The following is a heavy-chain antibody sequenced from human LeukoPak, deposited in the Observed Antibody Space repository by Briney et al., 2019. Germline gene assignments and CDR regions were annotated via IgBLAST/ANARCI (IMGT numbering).Heavy chain of an antibody. CDR2: IIPIFGTA. CDR1: GGTFSSYA. J-gene: IGHJ5*02. D-gene: IGHD6-19*01. Sequence: SVKVSCKASGGTFSSYAISWVRQAPGQGLEWMGGIIPIFGTANYAQKFQGRVTITADKSTSTAYMELSSQRSEDTAVYYCARSCYSSGWYEWFDPWGQGTLVTVSS. V-gene: IGHV1-69*06. CDR3: ARSCYSSGWYEWFDP.